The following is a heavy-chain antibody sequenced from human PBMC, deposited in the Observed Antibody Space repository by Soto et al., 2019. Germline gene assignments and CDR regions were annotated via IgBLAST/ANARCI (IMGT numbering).Heavy chain of an antibody. D-gene: IGHD1-20*01. CDR3: VRGKYNYKSRYFDY. CDR1: GGSFSGYF. J-gene: IGHJ4*02. Sequence: PSETLSLTCTVSGGSFSGYFWTWIRQPPGKGLEWLAEINHSGITNYNPSVESRVSMSVDTSKNQFSLRLYSVTAADTAVYYCVRGKYNYKSRYFDYWGQGNLVTVSS. CDR2: INHSGIT. V-gene: IGHV4-34*01.